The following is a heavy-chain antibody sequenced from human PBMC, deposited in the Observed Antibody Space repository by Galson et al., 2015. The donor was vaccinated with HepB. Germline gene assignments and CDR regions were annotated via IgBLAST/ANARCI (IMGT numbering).Heavy chain of an antibody. D-gene: IGHD2-21*01. Sequence: SLRLSCAASGFTFSNVAMSWVRQAPGKGLEWVSLITNSGGITDYTASVRGRITTSRDNSKNILSLQMTSLRSEDTATYYCARHRGGGGRAYYSVDLWGRGTLVTVAS. V-gene: IGHV3-23*01. CDR3: ARHRGGGGRAYYSVDL. J-gene: IGHJ2*01. CDR2: ITNSGGIT. CDR1: GFTFSNVA.